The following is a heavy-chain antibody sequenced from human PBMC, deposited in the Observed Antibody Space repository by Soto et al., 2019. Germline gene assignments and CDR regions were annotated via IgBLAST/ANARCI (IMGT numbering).Heavy chain of an antibody. CDR1: GFILSSYS. CDR2: ISGSAGRT. CDR3: AKEGTTVLTPLLY. J-gene: IGHJ4*02. V-gene: IGHV3-23*01. D-gene: IGHD4-4*01. Sequence: PGGSLRLSCAASGFILSSYSMSWVRQAPGKGLEWVSVISGSAGRTYYADSVNGRFTISRDNSKNTLYLQMNSLRAEDTAVYYCAKEGTTVLTPLLYWGQGTLVTVSS.